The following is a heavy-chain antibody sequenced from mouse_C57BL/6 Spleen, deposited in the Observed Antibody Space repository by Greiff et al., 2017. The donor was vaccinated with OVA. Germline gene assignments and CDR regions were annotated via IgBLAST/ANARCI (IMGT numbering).Heavy chain of an antibody. CDR3: ERYDYGKGYFDV. Sequence: QVQLQQSGAELVRPGTSVKVSCKASGYAFTIYWIEWVKQRPGQGLEWIGVINPGSGGTNYNEKFKGKATLTADKSSSTAYMQLSSLTSEDSAVYFCERYDYGKGYFDVWGTGTTVTVSS. CDR2: INPGSGGT. V-gene: IGHV1-54*01. J-gene: IGHJ1*03. D-gene: IGHD2-1*01. CDR1: GYAFTIYW.